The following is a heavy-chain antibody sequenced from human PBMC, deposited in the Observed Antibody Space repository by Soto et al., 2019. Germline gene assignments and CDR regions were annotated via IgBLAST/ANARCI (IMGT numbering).Heavy chain of an antibody. D-gene: IGHD1-1*01. Sequence: QLQLQESGPGLVKPSETLSLTCTVSGGSISSSPYYWGWIRQPPGKGLEWMGNIYYNGNTFYNPSLKSRVTISVDTSKIQFSLKLSSVTAADTAVYYCARHGPLSNNWNQLDYWGQGTLVTVSS. CDR3: ARHGPLSNNWNQLDY. J-gene: IGHJ4*02. CDR2: IYYNGNT. V-gene: IGHV4-39*01. CDR1: GGSISSSPYY.